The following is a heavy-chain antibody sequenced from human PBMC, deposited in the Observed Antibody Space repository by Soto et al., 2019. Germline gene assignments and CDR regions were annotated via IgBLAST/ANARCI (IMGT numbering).Heavy chain of an antibody. CDR3: ARETHYYDSSGYYRVDYYYYGMDV. J-gene: IGHJ6*02. V-gene: IGHV1-46*01. Sequence: ASVKVSCKSSGYTFTSYYMHWVRQDPGQGLEWMGIINPSGGSTSYAQKFQGRVTMTRDTSTSTVYMELSSPRSEDTAVYYCARETHYYDSSGYYRVDYYYYGMDVWGQGTTVTVSS. CDR1: GYTFTSYY. CDR2: INPSGGST. D-gene: IGHD3-22*01.